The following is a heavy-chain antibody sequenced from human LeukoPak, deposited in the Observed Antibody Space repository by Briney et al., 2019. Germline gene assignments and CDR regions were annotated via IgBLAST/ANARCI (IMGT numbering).Heavy chain of an antibody. CDR3: ARVGWLQGYDY. CDR2: IIPILGIA. V-gene: IGHV1-69*04. D-gene: IGHD5-24*01. J-gene: IGHJ4*02. Sequence: SVKVSCKASGGTFSSYAISWVRQAPGQGLEWMGRIIPILGIANYAQKFQGRVTITADKSTSTAYMELSSLRSEDTAVYYCARVGWLQGYDYWGQGTLVTVSS. CDR1: GGTFSSYA.